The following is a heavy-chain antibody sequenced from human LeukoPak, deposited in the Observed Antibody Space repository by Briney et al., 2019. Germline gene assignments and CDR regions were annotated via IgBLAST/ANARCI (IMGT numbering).Heavy chain of an antibody. CDR2: ISYDGSNK. CDR1: GFTFSSYA. V-gene: IGHV3-30*04. J-gene: IGHJ3*02. Sequence: GGSLRLSCAASGFTFSSYAMHWVRQAPGKGLEWVAVISYDGSNKYYAASVKGRFTISRDNSKNTLYLQMNSLRAEDTAVYYCARDLNSGYDDDAFDIWGQGTMVTVSS. D-gene: IGHD5-12*01. CDR3: ARDLNSGYDDDAFDI.